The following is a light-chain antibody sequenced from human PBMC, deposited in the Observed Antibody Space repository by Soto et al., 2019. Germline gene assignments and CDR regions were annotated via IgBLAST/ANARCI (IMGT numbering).Light chain of an antibody. Sequence: QSVLTQPASVSGSPGQSITLSCTGTSSNVGSYKLVSWYQQHPGKGLKLMIFEVNKRPSGVSNRFSGSKSGNTASLTISGLKVEDEADYYCCSSGGSPTYVFGTGTKVTVL. CDR2: EVN. CDR3: CSSGGSPTYV. CDR1: SSNVGSYKL. V-gene: IGLV2-23*02. J-gene: IGLJ1*01.